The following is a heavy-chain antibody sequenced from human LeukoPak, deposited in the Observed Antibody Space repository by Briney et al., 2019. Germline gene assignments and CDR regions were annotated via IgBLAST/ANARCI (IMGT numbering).Heavy chain of an antibody. Sequence: GSLRLSCAASGFTFSSYSMNWVRQAPGKGLEWVSSISSSSSYIYYADSVKGRFTIFRDNAKNSLYLQMNSLRAEDTAMYYCARDFTTVTTAYFQHWGQGTLVTVSS. CDR3: ARDFTTVTTAYFQH. V-gene: IGHV3-21*01. J-gene: IGHJ1*01. CDR1: GFTFSSYS. CDR2: ISSSSSYI. D-gene: IGHD4-17*01.